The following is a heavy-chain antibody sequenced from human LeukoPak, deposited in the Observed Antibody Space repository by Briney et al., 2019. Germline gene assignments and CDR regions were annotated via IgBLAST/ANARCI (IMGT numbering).Heavy chain of an antibody. V-gene: IGHV4-34*01. J-gene: IGHJ4*02. CDR1: GGSFSGYY. Sequence: SETLSLTCAVYGGSFSGYYWSWIRQPPGKGLEWIGEINHSGSTNYNPSLKSRVTISVDTSKNQFSLKLSSVTAADTAVYYCARVPVYDYVCGSYRYQYDYWGQGTLVTVSS. CDR2: INHSGST. D-gene: IGHD3-16*02. CDR3: ARVPVYDYVCGSYRYQYDY.